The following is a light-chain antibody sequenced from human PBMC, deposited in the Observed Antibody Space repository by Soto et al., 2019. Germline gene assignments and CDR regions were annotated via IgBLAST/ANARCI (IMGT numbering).Light chain of an antibody. V-gene: IGKV3-20*01. CDR3: QQYGNSPPWT. J-gene: IGKJ1*01. CDR2: GAS. Sequence: EIVLTQSPGTLSLSPGERATLSCRGSQSVSSSSLAWYQQKPGQAPRLLIYGASSRATGIPDRFSGSESGTDFTLTISRLEPEDFAVYYCQQYGNSPPWTFGQGTKVEIK. CDR1: QSVSSSS.